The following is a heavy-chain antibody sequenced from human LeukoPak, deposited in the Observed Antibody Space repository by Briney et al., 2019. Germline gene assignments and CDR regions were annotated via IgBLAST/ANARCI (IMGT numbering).Heavy chain of an antibody. J-gene: IGHJ6*03. CDR3: ARDYNDFWSGYLRYMDV. CDR2: ISSSGSTI. Sequence: GGSLRLSCAASGFTFGDAGMSWIRQAPGKGLEWVSYISSSGSTIYYADSVKGRFTISRDNAKNSLYLQMNSLRAEDTAVYYCARDYNDFWSGYLRYMDVWGKGTTVTVSS. D-gene: IGHD3-3*01. V-gene: IGHV3-11*04. CDR1: GFTFGDAG.